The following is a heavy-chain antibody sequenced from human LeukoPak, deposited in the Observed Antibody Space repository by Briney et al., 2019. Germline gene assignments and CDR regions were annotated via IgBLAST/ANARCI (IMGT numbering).Heavy chain of an antibody. CDR1: GFTFSSYS. CDR3: ARAGFYYDSSGSDAFDI. CDR2: ISSSSSTI. D-gene: IGHD3-22*01. Sequence: GGSLRLSCAASGFTFSSYSMNWVRQAPGKGLEWVSYISSSSSTIYYADSVKGRFTISRDNAKNTLYLQMNSLRAEDTAVYYCARAGFYYDSSGSDAFDIWGQGTMVTVSS. J-gene: IGHJ3*02. V-gene: IGHV3-48*04.